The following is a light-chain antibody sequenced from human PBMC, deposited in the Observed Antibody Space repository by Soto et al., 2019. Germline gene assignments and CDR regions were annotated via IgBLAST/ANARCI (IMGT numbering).Light chain of an antibody. J-gene: IGKJ1*01. V-gene: IGKV1-39*01. CDR1: QTISNY. CDR2: AAS. CDR3: QQYYSSTWT. Sequence: DIQMTQSPSSLSASVGDRVTITCRASQTISNYLNWYQQKPGKAPKLLIYAASTLQSGVPSRFSGSGSGTDFTLTISCLQSEDFATYYCQQYYSSTWTFGQGTNVDVK.